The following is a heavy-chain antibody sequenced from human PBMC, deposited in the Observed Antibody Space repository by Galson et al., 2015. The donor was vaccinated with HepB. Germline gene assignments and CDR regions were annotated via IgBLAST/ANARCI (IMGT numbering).Heavy chain of an antibody. CDR3: ARQARSLQALLVSYYDC. D-gene: IGHD6-13*01. Sequence: QSGAEVKKPGESLKISCTGSGYSFTSYWIGWVRQMPGKGLEWMGIIYPGDSDTRYSPSFQGQVTISADKSISTAYLQWSSLKASDTAMYYCARQARSLQALLVSYYDCWGQGTRRTDSS. V-gene: IGHV5-51*01. CDR2: IYPGDSDT. CDR1: GYSFTSYW. J-gene: IGHJ4*01.